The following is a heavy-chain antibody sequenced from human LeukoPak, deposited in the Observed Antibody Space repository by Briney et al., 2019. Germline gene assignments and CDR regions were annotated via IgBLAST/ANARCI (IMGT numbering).Heavy chain of an antibody. CDR1: GYTSIGYY. D-gene: IGHD1-14*01. CDR3: ARDDGTNPENAFDI. V-gene: IGHV1-2*04. J-gene: IGHJ3*02. Sequence: ASVWVSCKASGYTSIGYYMHCLRQAPGEGLEWVGWINLSNGGTHYAQKFQGWVTMTRDTSISTAYMDLSRLTSDDTAVYYCARDDGTNPENAFDIWGQGTMVAVSS. CDR2: INLSNGGT.